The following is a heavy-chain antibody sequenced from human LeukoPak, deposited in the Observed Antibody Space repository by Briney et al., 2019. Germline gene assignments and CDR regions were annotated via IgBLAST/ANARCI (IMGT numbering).Heavy chain of an antibody. CDR1: GYTFTSYG. CDR3: ARNSSDWYGYMDV. CDR2: ISTYNGYA. J-gene: IGHJ6*04. Sequence: ASVKVSCKASGYTFTSYGISWVRQAPGQGLEWMRWISTYNGYANYAQKLQGRVTMTTETSTSTAYMELRSLRSDDTAVYYCARNSSDWYGYMDVWGKGTTVTVSS. V-gene: IGHV1-18*01. D-gene: IGHD6-19*01.